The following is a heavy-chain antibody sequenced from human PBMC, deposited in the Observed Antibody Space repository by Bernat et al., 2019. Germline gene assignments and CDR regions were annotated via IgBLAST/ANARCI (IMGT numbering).Heavy chain of an antibody. J-gene: IGHJ4*02. Sequence: QVQLQESGPGLVKPSETLSLTCTISGCSISSYHWSWIRQPPGKGLEWIGYLYYSGSTNYNPSVKSRVTISVDTSKNQFSLKLSSVTAADTAVYFCARAKDDFWSGYYYFDFWGQGSLVTVSS. V-gene: IGHV4-59*01. CDR1: GCSISSYH. CDR2: LYYSGST. CDR3: ARAKDDFWSGYYYFDF. D-gene: IGHD3-3*01.